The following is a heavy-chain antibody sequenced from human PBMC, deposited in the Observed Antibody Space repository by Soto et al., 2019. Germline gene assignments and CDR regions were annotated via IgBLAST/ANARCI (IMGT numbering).Heavy chain of an antibody. CDR2: IGGSRGST. J-gene: IGHJ4*02. V-gene: IGHV3-23*01. Sequence: GGSLRLSCAASGFTFSSYAMSWVRQAPGKGLEWVSAIGGSRGSTYYADSVKGRFTISRDNSKNTLNLHMNSLRAEDTAIYYCAREPYSSGRDTIFDYWGQRTLVTVSS. D-gene: IGHD6-19*01. CDR1: GFTFSSYA. CDR3: AREPYSSGRDTIFDY.